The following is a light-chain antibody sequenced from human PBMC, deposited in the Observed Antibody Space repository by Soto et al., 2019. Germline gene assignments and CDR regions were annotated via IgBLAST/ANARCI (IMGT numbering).Light chain of an antibody. CDR3: QQYNNWPLA. J-gene: IGKJ4*01. CDR1: QSVSSN. Sequence: EIVMTQSPATLSVSPGERATLSCRASQSVSSNLAWYQQRLGQAPRLLIYDASTRATGIPARFSGSGSGTEFTLTISSLQSEYVAVFYCQQYNNWPLAFGGGTKVEIK. CDR2: DAS. V-gene: IGKV3-15*01.